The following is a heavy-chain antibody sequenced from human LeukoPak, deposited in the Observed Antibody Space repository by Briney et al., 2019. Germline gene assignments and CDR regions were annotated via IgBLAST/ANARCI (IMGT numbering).Heavy chain of an antibody. V-gene: IGHV1-69*05. J-gene: IGHJ4*02. D-gene: IGHD3-22*01. Sequence: SVKVSCKASGGTFSSYAISWVRQAPGQGPEWMGRIIPIFGTANYAQKFQGRVTITTDESTSTAYMELSSLRSEDTAVYYCARDGSFSYYDSSGYLDYWGQGTLVTVSS. CDR1: GGTFSSYA. CDR3: ARDGSFSYYDSSGYLDY. CDR2: IIPIFGTA.